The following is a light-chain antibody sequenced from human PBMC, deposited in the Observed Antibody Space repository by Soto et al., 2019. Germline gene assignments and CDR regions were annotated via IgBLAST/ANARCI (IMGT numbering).Light chain of an antibody. Sequence: QMTWSHYNLSSSAGDRVTITCRASQSISSWLAWYQQKPGKAPELLIYAASTLQSGVPSRFSGSGSGTDFTLTISCLQSEDFATYYCQQYYSFPPTFGQGTKVDIK. V-gene: IGKV1-5*01. J-gene: IGKJ1*01. CDR2: AAS. CDR1: QSISSW. CDR3: QQYYSFPPT.